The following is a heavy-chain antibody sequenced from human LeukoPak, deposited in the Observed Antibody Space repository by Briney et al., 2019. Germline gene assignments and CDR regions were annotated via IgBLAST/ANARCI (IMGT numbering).Heavy chain of an antibody. CDR1: DGSISSGGYY. J-gene: IGHJ4*02. V-gene: IGHV4-31*03. Sequence: PSETLSLTCTVSDGSISSGGYYWSWIRQHPGKGLEWIGYIYYSGSTYYNPSLKSRVTISVDTSKNQFSLKLSSVTAADTAVYYCARAHSYYYGSGDFDYWGQGTLATVSS. D-gene: IGHD3-10*01. CDR3: ARAHSYYYGSGDFDY. CDR2: IYYSGST.